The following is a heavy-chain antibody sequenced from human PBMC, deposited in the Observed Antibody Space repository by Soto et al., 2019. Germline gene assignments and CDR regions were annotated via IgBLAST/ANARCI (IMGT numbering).Heavy chain of an antibody. Sequence: GGSLRLSCAASGFTFSSYAMHWVRQAPGKGLEWVAVISYDGSNKYYADSVKGRFTISRDNSKNTLYLQMNSLRAEDTAVYYCARAPRGSGYDYYYYGMDVWGQGTTVTVSS. CDR1: GFTFSSYA. CDR2: ISYDGSNK. J-gene: IGHJ6*02. D-gene: IGHD5-12*01. CDR3: ARAPRGSGYDYYYYGMDV. V-gene: IGHV3-30-3*01.